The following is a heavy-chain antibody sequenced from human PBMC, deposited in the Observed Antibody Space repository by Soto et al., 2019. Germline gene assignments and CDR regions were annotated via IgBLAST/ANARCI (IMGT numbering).Heavy chain of an antibody. CDR2: IYYSGST. CDR3: ARVWGGAFDI. D-gene: IGHD3-10*01. CDR1: GGSISSYY. V-gene: IGHV4-59*01. J-gene: IGHJ3*02. Sequence: QVQLQESGPGLVKPSETLSLTCTVSGGSISSYYWSWIRQPPGKGLEWIGYIYYSGSTNYNPSLQSRFTISVDTSKNQCSLKRSSVTAADTAVYYCARVWGGAFDIWGQGTMVTVSS.